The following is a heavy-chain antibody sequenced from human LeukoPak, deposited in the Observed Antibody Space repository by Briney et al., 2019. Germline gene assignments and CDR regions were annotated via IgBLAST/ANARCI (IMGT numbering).Heavy chain of an antibody. CDR1: GYSFTSYW. J-gene: IGHJ4*02. Sequence: GESLKISCKGSGYSFTSYWIGWVRQMPGKGLEWIGIIYPGNSDTRYSPSFQGQVTISADKSISTAYLQWSSLKASDTAMYYCARSHSGSYYFSDYWGQGTLVTVSS. CDR2: IYPGNSDT. V-gene: IGHV5-51*01. D-gene: IGHD1-26*01. CDR3: ARSHSGSYYFSDY.